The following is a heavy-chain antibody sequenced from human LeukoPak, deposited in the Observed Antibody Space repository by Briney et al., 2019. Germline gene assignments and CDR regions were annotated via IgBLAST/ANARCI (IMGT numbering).Heavy chain of an antibody. CDR1: GFTFSSYA. J-gene: IGHJ6*02. CDR3: AKAYWYGNYYYGMDV. D-gene: IGHD2-21*01. CDR2: IGGSGGST. V-gene: IGHV3-23*01. Sequence: GGSLRLSCAASGFTFSSYAMSWVRQAPGKGLEWVSAIGGSGGSTYYADSVKGRFTISRDNSKNTLYLQMNSLRAEDTAVYYCAKAYWYGNYYYGMDVWGQGTTVTVSS.